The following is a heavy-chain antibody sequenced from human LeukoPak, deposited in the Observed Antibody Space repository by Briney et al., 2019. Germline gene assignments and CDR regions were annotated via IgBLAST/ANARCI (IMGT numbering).Heavy chain of an antibody. CDR2: ITGAGRGP. V-gene: IGHV3-74*01. CDR1: GFTFSSDW. Sequence: PGGSLRLSCAASGFTFSSDWMHWVRQAPGKGLVWGSRITGAGRGPSYVDSVKGRSTISRDNAKNTLYLQMNSLRAEDTAVYYCARATPGWWELQRWGQGTLVTVSS. CDR3: ARATPGWWELQR. J-gene: IGHJ4*02. D-gene: IGHD1-26*01.